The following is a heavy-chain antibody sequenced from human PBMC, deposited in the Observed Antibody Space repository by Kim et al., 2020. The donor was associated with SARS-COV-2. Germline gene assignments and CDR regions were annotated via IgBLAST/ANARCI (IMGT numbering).Heavy chain of an antibody. CDR1: GFTFSSYA. V-gene: IGHV3-23*01. J-gene: IGHJ4*02. D-gene: IGHD3-16*01. CDR2: ISGSGGST. Sequence: GGSLRLSCAASGFTFSSYAMSWVRQAPGKGLEWVSAISGSGGSTYYADSVKGRFTISRDNSKNTLYLQMNSLRAEDTAVYYCAKDRVVYGGGKHFDYWGQGTLVTVSS. CDR3: AKDRVVYGGGKHFDY.